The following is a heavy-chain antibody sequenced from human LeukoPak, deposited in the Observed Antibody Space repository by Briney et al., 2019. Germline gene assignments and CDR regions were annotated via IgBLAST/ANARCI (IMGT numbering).Heavy chain of an antibody. V-gene: IGHV4-59*08. CDR2: IYYSGST. D-gene: IGHD6-19*01. CDR3: ARHVDSSGWYSLGTYDY. Sequence: SETLSLTCTVSGGSFSSYYWSWIRRPPGKGLEWIGYIYYSGSTNYNPSLKSRVTISVDTSKNQFSLKLSSVTAADTAVYYCARHVDSSGWYSLGTYDYWGQGTLVTVSS. CDR1: GGSFSSYY. J-gene: IGHJ4*02.